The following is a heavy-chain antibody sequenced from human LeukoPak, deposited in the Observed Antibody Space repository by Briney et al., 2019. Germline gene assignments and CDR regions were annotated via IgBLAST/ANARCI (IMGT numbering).Heavy chain of an antibody. D-gene: IGHD4-4*01. J-gene: IGHJ5*02. CDR1: GGSFSGYY. CDR2: INHSGST. CDR3: AKGVTTNWFDP. Sequence: SATLSLTCAVYGGSFSGYYWSWIRQPPGKGLEWIGEINHSGSTNYNPSLKSRVTISVDTSKNQFSLKLSSVTAADTAVYYCAKGVTTNWFDPWGQGTLVTVSS. V-gene: IGHV4-34*01.